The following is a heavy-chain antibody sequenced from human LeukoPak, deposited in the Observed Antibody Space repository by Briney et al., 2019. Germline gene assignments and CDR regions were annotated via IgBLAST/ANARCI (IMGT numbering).Heavy chain of an antibody. D-gene: IGHD5-18*01. Sequence: PGGSLRLSCAASGFTFSNAWMSWVRQAPGKGLEWVGHIKSNTDGGTTDYAAPVKGRFTISRDDSKNTLYLQMNSLKTEDTAVYYYTTEFYNYGYNFWGQGTLVTVSS. CDR1: GFTFSNAW. CDR2: IKSNTDGGTT. CDR3: TTEFYNYGYNF. J-gene: IGHJ4*02. V-gene: IGHV3-15*01.